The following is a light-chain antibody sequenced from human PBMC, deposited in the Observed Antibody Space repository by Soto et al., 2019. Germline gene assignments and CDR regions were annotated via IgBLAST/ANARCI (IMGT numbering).Light chain of an antibody. CDR3: QQYGSSSYT. CDR1: QSLSSSY. V-gene: IGKV3-20*01. J-gene: IGKJ2*01. CDR2: GAS. Sequence: EIVLTQSPGTLSLSPGERATLSCRASQSLSSSYIAWYQQKPGQAPRLLIYGASSRATGIPDRFSGSGSATDFTLTISRLEPEDFAVYYCQQYGSSSYTFGQGTKLEIK.